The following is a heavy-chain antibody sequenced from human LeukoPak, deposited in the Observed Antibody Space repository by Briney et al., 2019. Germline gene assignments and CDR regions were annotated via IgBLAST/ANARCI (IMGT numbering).Heavy chain of an antibody. CDR3: AKEQRIRHCSEGVCMEGYYFDY. CDR1: GFNFNMFA. V-gene: IGHV3-23*01. D-gene: IGHD2-8*01. J-gene: IGHJ4*02. CDR2: LSRGGDTT. Sequence: PGGSLRLSCRGSGFNFNMFAMNWVRQAPGQGLEWVSGLSRGGDTTNYADSVKGRFTISRYMSKNVVFLQMNSLRPEDTAVYYCAKEQRIRHCSEGVCMEGYYFDYWGQGSLVTVSS.